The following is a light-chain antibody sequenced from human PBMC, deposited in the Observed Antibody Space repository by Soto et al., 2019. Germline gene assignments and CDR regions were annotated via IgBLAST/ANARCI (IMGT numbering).Light chain of an antibody. V-gene: IGKV1-33*01. CDR3: QQYDTLLT. J-gene: IGKJ4*01. CDR2: DAS. Sequence: DIQMTQSPSSLSASIGDRVTITCQASQDIGKRLNWYQQKPGKAPKVLIYDASYLETGVPSRFSGRGSGTDFTFTISSLQPKDIATYYCQQYDTLLTFGGGTKVEMK. CDR1: QDIGKR.